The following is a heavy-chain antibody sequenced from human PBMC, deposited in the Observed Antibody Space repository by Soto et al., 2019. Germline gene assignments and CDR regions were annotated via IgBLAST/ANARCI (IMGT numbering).Heavy chain of an antibody. Sequence: GGSLRLSCAASGFTFSSYSMNWVRQAPGKGLECVSYITGGSTIYYADSVKGRFTVSRDNAENSLYLQMNSLRDEDTAVYYCARGPNTAVAGRFDYWGQGTLVTVSS. D-gene: IGHD6-19*01. V-gene: IGHV3-48*02. J-gene: IGHJ4*02. CDR2: ITGGSTI. CDR1: GFTFSSYS. CDR3: ARGPNTAVAGRFDY.